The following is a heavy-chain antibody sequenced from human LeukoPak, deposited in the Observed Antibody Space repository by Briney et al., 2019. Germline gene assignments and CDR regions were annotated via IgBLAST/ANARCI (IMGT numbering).Heavy chain of an antibody. J-gene: IGHJ5*02. CDR1: DGSISNYY. CDR3: ARGRDGLKP. CDR2: IYYSGST. D-gene: IGHD5-24*01. V-gene: IGHV4-59*01. Sequence: PSETLSLTCTVSDGSISNYYWNWIRQPPGKGLEWIGYIYYSGSTNYNPSLKSRFTISVDPSKNQFSLKLTSVTAADTAVYYCARGRDGLKPWGQGTLVTVYS.